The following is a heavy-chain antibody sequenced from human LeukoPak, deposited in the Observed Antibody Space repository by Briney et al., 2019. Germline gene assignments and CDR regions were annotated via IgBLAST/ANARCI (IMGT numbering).Heavy chain of an antibody. D-gene: IGHD2-2*01. Sequence: RSETLSLTCTVSGGSISTYYWSWIRQPPGKGLEWIGYIYYSGTTNYNPSLKSRVTISLGMSSNQFSLRLDSVTAADTAVYYCARAASLDYWGQGILVTVSS. V-gene: IGHV4-59*01. CDR1: GGSISTYY. CDR3: ARAASLDY. J-gene: IGHJ4*02. CDR2: IYYSGTT.